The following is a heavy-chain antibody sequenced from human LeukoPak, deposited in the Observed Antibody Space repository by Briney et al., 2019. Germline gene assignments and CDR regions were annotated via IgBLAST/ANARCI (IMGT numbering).Heavy chain of an antibody. J-gene: IGHJ6*03. CDR1: GFTFSSYA. CDR3: PKGSSLTGLYYYYYYYMDV. CDR2: ISGSGGST. Sequence: GGSLRLSCAASGFTFSSYAMSWVRQAPGKGLEWVSAISGSGGSTYYADSVKGRFTISRDNSKNTLYLQMNSLRAEDTAVYYCPKGSSLTGLYYYYYYYMDVWGKGTTVTVSS. D-gene: IGHD3-10*01. V-gene: IGHV3-23*01.